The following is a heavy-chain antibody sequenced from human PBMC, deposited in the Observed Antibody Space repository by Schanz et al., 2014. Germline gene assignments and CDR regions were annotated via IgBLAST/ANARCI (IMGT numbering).Heavy chain of an antibody. D-gene: IGHD5-12*01. J-gene: IGHJ6*02. Sequence: QVQLVQSGTQVKKPGASVKVSCKASGYTLSAYSLHWVRQAPGQGLEWMGIVNPSVRGTHFAREFQRRVTVASDTSTSTVYMELTSLRSEDTAVYFCARDLTVYTGYVVHYYDYGMDVWGQGTTVTVSS. CDR3: ARDLTVYTGYVVHYYDYGMDV. CDR1: GYTLSAYS. CDR2: VNPSVRGT. V-gene: IGHV1-46*01.